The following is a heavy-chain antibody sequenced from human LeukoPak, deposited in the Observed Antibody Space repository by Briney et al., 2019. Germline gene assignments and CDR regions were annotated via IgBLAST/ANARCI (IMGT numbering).Heavy chain of an antibody. CDR2: ISSSSSTI. CDR1: GFTFSNYS. J-gene: IGHJ2*01. V-gene: IGHV3-48*01. CDR3: ARGSGQTTVVTPEMGWYFDL. D-gene: IGHD4-23*01. Sequence: PGGSLRLSCAASGFTFSNYSMNWVRQAPGKGLEWVSYISSSSSTIYYADSVKGRFTISRDNAKNSLYLQMNSLRAEDTAVYYCARGSGQTTVVTPEMGWYFDLWGRGTLVTVSS.